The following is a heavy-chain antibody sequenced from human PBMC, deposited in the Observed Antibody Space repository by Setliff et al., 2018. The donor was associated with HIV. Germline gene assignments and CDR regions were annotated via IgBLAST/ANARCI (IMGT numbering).Heavy chain of an antibody. CDR3: ARGPESGYYGWRDYYYGMDV. V-gene: IGHV4-34*01. Sequence: PGGSLRLSCVGSGFSFSLYAIVWVRQTPGKGLEWIGEIHPTGHINYNPSYKSRVTVSLDTSKNQFSLKLSSVTAADTAVYYCARGPESGYYGWRDYYYGMDVWGQGTTVTVSS. CDR1: GFSFSLYA. J-gene: IGHJ6*02. D-gene: IGHD3-22*01. CDR2: IHPTGHI.